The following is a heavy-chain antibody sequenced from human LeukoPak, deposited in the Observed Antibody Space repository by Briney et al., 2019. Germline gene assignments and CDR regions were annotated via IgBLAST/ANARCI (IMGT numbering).Heavy chain of an antibody. D-gene: IGHD3-3*01. V-gene: IGHV3-23*01. CDR3: AKGNYDFWSGSDV. CDR1: GFTFSSYA. J-gene: IGHJ6*02. CDR2: ISGSGGST. Sequence: PGGSLRLSCAASGFTFSSYAMSWVRQAPGKGLEWVSGISGSGGSTYYADSVKGRSTISRDNSKNTLYLQMNSLRAEDTAVYYCAKGNYDFWSGSDVWGQGTTVTVSS.